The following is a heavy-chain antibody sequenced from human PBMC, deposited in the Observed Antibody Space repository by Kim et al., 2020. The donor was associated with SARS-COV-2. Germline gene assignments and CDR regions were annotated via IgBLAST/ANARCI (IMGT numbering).Heavy chain of an antibody. CDR3: ARGERYHILTGLIWWGDY. Sequence: SVKVSCKASGGTFSSYAISWVRQAPGQGLEWMGGIIPIFGTANYAQKFQGRVTITADESTSTAYMELSSLRSEDTAVYYCARGERYHILTGLIWWGDYWGQGTLVTVSS. D-gene: IGHD3-9*01. CDR1: GGTFSSYA. J-gene: IGHJ4*02. CDR2: IIPIFGTA. V-gene: IGHV1-69*13.